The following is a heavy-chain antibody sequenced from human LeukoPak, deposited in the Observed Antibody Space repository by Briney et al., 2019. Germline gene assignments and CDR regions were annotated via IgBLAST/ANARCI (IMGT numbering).Heavy chain of an antibody. CDR2: ISAYNGNT. CDR3: ARATLATPNVDY. D-gene: IGHD4/OR15-4a*01. Sequence: ASVKVSCKASGGTFSSYGISWVRQAPGQGLEWMGWISAYNGNTNYAQKLQGRVTMTTDTSTSTAYMELRSLRSDDTAVYYCARATLATPNVDYWGQGTLVTVSS. CDR1: GGTFSSYG. J-gene: IGHJ4*02. V-gene: IGHV1-18*01.